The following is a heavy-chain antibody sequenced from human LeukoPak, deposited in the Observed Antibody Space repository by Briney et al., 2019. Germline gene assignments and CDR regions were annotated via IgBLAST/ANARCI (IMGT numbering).Heavy chain of an antibody. V-gene: IGHV1-2*02. D-gene: IGHD4-11*01. J-gene: IGHJ6*02. CDR1: GYTFTGYY. CDR3: ARDREYSNYLLVYGMDV. Sequence: ASVKVSCKAYGYTFTGYYIHWVRRAPGQGLEWMGWMNPNSGDTNHAQKFQGRFTMTTDTSIRTAYMELSSLRSDDTAVYYCARDREYSNYLLVYGMDVWGQGTTVTVSS. CDR2: MNPNSGDT.